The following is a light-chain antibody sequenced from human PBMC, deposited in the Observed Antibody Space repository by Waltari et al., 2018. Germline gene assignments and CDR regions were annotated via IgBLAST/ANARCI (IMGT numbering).Light chain of an antibody. CDR3: QTWGTGIWV. Sequence: QLVLTQSPSASPSLGASVKLTCTLSSGHSSNVLAWHQQQPEKGPRYLMKVNSDGSHTKGDGIPDRFSGSSSGAERYLTISSLQSDDEADYYCQTWGTGIWVFGGGTRLTVL. CDR2: VNSDGSH. J-gene: IGLJ3*02. CDR1: SGHSSNV. V-gene: IGLV4-69*01.